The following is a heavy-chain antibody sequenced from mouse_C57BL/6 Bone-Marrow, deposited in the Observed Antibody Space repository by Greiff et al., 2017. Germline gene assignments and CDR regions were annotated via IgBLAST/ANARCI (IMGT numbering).Heavy chain of an antibody. CDR1: GYTFTDYN. CDR3: ARWGYYGSRTGAMDY. V-gene: IGHV1-18*01. CDR2: INPNNGGT. J-gene: IGHJ4*01. D-gene: IGHD1-1*01. Sequence: EVQLVESGPELVQPGASVKIPCKASGYTFTDYNMDWVKQSHGKSLEWIGDINPNNGGTIYNQKFKGKATLTVDKSSSTAYMELRSLTSEDTAVYYCARWGYYGSRTGAMDYWGQGTSVTVSS.